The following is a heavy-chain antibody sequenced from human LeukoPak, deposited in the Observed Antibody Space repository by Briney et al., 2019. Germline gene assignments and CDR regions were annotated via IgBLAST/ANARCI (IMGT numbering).Heavy chain of an antibody. CDR1: GGSISSYY. Sequence: SETLSLTCTVSGGSISSYYWSWIRQPAGKGLEWIGRIYTSESTNYSPSLKSRVTISIDTTKNQCSLKLNSVTAADPAVYYSARDRGYSYAFDYWGQGTLVTVSS. D-gene: IGHD5-18*01. V-gene: IGHV4-4*07. J-gene: IGHJ4*02. CDR3: ARDRGYSYAFDY. CDR2: IYTSEST.